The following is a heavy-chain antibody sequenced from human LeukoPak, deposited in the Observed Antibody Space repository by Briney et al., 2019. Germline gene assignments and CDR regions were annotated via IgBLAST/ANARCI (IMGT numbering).Heavy chain of an antibody. V-gene: IGHV4-59*01. Sequence: NPSETLSLTCTVSGGSISSYYWSWIRQPPGKGLEWIGYIYYSGSTNYNPSLKSRVTISVDTSKNQFSLKLSSVTAEDTAVYYCARDHYYGSGSYYTPHNWFDPWGQGTLVTVSS. CDR3: ARDHYYGSGSYYTPHNWFDP. J-gene: IGHJ5*02. CDR2: IYYSGST. D-gene: IGHD3-10*01. CDR1: GGSISSYY.